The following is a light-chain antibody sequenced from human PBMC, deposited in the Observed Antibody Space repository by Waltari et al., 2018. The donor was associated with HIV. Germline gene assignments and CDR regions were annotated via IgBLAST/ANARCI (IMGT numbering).Light chain of an antibody. CDR1: SSAVGAYNY. CDR2: EVT. J-gene: IGLJ2*01. CDR3: TSYAGSNNLI. V-gene: IGLV2-8*01. Sequence: QSALTQPPSASGSPGQSVTISCTGTSSAVGAYNYVSWYQQHPRQAPNLMIYEVTKRPSGVPDRFSGAKSGNTASLTVSGLQAEDEADYYCTSYAGSNNLIFGGGTKLTVL.